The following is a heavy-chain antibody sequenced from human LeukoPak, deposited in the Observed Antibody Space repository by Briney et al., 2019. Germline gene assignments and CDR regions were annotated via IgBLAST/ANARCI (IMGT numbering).Heavy chain of an antibody. D-gene: IGHD4-23*01. J-gene: IGHJ4*02. Sequence: GGSLRLSCAASGFTFSSYWMNWVRQAPGKGLVWVSRIASDGSSTTYADSVKGRFSISRDNAKNTLYLQMNSQRVEDTAVYYCARGRPHGNDYWGQGTLVTVSS. CDR1: GFTFSSYW. CDR2: IASDGSST. V-gene: IGHV3-74*01. CDR3: ARGRPHGNDY.